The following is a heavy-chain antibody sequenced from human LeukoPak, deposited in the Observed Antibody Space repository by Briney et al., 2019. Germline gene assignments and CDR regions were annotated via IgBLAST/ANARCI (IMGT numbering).Heavy chain of an antibody. Sequence: SETLSLTCAVYGGSFSGYYWSWIRQPPGKGLEWIREINHSGSTNYNPSLKSRVTISVDTSKNQFSLKLSSVTAADTAVYYCASSRVAAASAFDIWGQGTMVTVSS. V-gene: IGHV4-34*01. D-gene: IGHD2-15*01. CDR1: GGSFSGYY. CDR2: INHSGST. J-gene: IGHJ3*02. CDR3: ASSRVAAASAFDI.